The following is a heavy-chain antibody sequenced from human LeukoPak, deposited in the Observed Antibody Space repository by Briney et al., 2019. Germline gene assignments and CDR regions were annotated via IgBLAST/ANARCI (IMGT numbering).Heavy chain of an antibody. V-gene: IGHV3-30*01. CDR2: TATDGSNK. J-gene: IGHJ4*02. CDR1: GFTFSRYV. D-gene: IGHD2-2*01. CDR3: AGDSSADEDLYY. Sequence: GGTLRLSCAASGFTFSRYVMHWVRQAPGQGLEWVALTATDGSNKYYADSVKGRFTISRDNSMNTLYPQMNNLRAEDTAMYYCAGDSSADEDLYYWGQGTLVTVSS.